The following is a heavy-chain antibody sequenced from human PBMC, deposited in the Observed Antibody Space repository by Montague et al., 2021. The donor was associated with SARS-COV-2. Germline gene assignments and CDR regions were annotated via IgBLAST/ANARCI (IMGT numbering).Heavy chain of an antibody. D-gene: IGHD3-10*01. CDR1: GFTFDVYG. V-gene: IGHV3-20*04. Sequence: SLRLSCAASGFTFDVYGMSWVRHVPGKGLEWVSGITWTGINTGYVDAVKGRFTISRDNAKKSLYLEMKSLRVEDTALYYCTRGFRGGPFDCWGQGTLVTVSS. J-gene: IGHJ4*02. CDR3: TRGFRGGPFDC. CDR2: ITWTGINT.